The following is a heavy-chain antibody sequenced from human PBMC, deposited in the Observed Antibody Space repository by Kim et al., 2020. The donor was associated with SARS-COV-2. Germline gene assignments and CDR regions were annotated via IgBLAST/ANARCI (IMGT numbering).Heavy chain of an antibody. V-gene: IGHV4-34*01. D-gene: IGHD2-15*01. Sequence: SETLSLTCAVYGGSFSGYYWSWIRQPPGKGLEWIGEINHSGSTNYNPSLKSRVTISVDTSKNQFSLKLSSVTAADTAVYYCARGKDIVVVVAATNWFDPWGQGTLVTVSS. J-gene: IGHJ5*02. CDR2: INHSGST. CDR1: GGSFSGYY. CDR3: ARGKDIVVVVAATNWFDP.